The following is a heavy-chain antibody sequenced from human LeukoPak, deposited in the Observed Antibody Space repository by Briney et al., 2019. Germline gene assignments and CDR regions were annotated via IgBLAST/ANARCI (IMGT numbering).Heavy chain of an antibody. CDR3: AKRDAFDSSGYSPLFDS. Sequence: GGSLRLSCAASGFTFSNYAMTWVRQARGKGLEWVSGISGTGTTIYYADTVKGRFTISRDNSKNTLNLQMNSLRAGDTAVYYCAKRDAFDSSGYSPLFDSWGQGTLVTVSS. J-gene: IGHJ4*02. D-gene: IGHD3-22*01. CDR2: ISGTGTTI. V-gene: IGHV3-23*01. CDR1: GFTFSNYA.